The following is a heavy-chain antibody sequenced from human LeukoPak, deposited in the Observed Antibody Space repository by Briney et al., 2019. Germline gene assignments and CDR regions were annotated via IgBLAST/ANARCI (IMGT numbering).Heavy chain of an antibody. CDR1: GGTFSSYA. D-gene: IGHD3-9*01. Sequence: SVKVSCKASGGTFSSYAISWVRQAPGQGLEWMGGIIPIFGTANYAQKFQGRVTITADESTSTAYMELSSLRSEDTAVYYCARGHHDILTGYYNARNPNYYYYGMDVWGQGTTVTVSS. J-gene: IGHJ6*02. CDR3: ARGHHDILTGYYNARNPNYYYYGMDV. V-gene: IGHV1-69*13. CDR2: IIPIFGTA.